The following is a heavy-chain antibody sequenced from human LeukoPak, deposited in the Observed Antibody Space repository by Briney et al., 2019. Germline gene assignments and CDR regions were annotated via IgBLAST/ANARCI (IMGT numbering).Heavy chain of an antibody. Sequence: PGGSLRLSCAASGFTFSSYSMNWVRQAPGKGLEWVSSISSSSSYIYYADSVKGRFTISRDNAKNSLYLQMNSLRAEDTAVYHCARDGTAAGLYFDLWGQGTLVTVSS. CDR2: ISSSSSYI. J-gene: IGHJ4*01. CDR3: ARDGTAAGLYFDL. V-gene: IGHV3-21*01. D-gene: IGHD6-13*01. CDR1: GFTFSSYS.